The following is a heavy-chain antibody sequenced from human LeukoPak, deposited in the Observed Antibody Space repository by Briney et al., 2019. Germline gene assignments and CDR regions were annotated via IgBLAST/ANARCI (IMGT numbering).Heavy chain of an antibody. CDR1: GFTFSSYG. Sequence: GGSLRLSCAASGFTFSSYGMTWVRQAPGKGLEWVSGISGRGGSTYYEDSVKGRFTISRDNSKNTLYLQMNSLRAEDTAVYYCAKNSGGTCYSHLDYWGQGTLVTVSS. J-gene: IGHJ4*02. V-gene: IGHV3-23*01. D-gene: IGHD2-15*01. CDR2: ISGRGGST. CDR3: AKNSGGTCYSHLDY.